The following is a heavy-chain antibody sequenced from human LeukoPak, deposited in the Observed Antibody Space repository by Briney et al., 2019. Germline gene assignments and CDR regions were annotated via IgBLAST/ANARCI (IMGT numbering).Heavy chain of an antibody. CDR3: ARADTTGTIVYNWFDP. D-gene: IGHD1-1*01. J-gene: IGHJ5*02. CDR1: GGTFSSYA. Sequence: GSSVKVSCKASGGTFSSYAIGWVRQAPGQGLEWMGGIIPIFGTANYAQKFQGRVTITADESTSTAYMELSSLRSEDTAVYYCARADTTGTIVYNWFDPWGQGTLVTVSS. V-gene: IGHV1-69*01. CDR2: IIPIFGTA.